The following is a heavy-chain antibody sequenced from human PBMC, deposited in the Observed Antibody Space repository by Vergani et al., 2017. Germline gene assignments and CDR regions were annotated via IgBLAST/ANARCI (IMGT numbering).Heavy chain of an antibody. CDR2: INPNSGGT. D-gene: IGHD3-10*01. CDR3: ARDYRLTGRGGYYGMDV. J-gene: IGHJ6*02. CDR1: GYTFTGYY. V-gene: IGHV1-2*04. Sequence: QVQLVQSGAEVKKPGASVKVSCKASGYTFTGYYMHWVRQAPGQGLEWMGWINPNSGGTNYAQKFQGWVTMTRDTSISTAYMELSRLRSDDTAVYYCARDYRLTGRGGYYGMDVWGQGTTVTGSS.